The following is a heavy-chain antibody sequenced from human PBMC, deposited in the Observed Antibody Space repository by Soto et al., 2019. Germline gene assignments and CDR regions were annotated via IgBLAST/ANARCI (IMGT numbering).Heavy chain of an antibody. CDR2: IYYSGST. CDR3: ASFHADYEYFFDS. V-gene: IGHV4-59*01. CDR1: GGSISRYH. J-gene: IGHJ4*02. Sequence: ETLSLTCTVSGGSISRYHWSWIRQPPGKGLEWIGYIYYSGSTYYNPSLRSRVAISVDTSKNQFSLKVSSVTAADTAVYYCASFHADYEYFFDSWGQGTLVTVSS. D-gene: IGHD3-16*01.